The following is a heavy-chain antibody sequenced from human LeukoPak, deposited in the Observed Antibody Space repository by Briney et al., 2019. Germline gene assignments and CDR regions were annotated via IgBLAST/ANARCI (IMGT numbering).Heavy chain of an antibody. Sequence: GGSLRLSCAASGFTFSSYGMHWVRQAPGKGLEWVAVISYDGSNKYYADSMKGRFTISRDNSKNTLYLQMNSLRAEDTAVYYCAKGKKVVVVPLPDYWGQGTLVTVSS. CDR3: AKGKKVVVVPLPDY. D-gene: IGHD3-22*01. CDR1: GFTFSSYG. J-gene: IGHJ4*02. CDR2: ISYDGSNK. V-gene: IGHV3-30*18.